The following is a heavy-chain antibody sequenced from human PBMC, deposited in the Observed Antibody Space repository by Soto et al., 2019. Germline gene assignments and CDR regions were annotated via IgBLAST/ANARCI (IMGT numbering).Heavy chain of an antibody. CDR2: ISYDGSNK. D-gene: IGHD6-13*01. J-gene: IGHJ3*02. Sequence: PXGSLRLSCAAAGFGFSYYAMNWVRQAPGKGLEWLSVISYDGSNKFYGDALKGRFTISRDSPKNTLYLQMSDLRADDTAVYYCAKGVAAGGRGDGLHIWGQGTLVTVSS. V-gene: IGHV3-30*18. CDR3: AKGVAAGGRGDGLHI. CDR1: GFGFSYYA.